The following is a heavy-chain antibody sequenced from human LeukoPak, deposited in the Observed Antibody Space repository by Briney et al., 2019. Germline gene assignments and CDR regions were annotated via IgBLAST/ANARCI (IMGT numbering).Heavy chain of an antibody. Sequence: RGSLRLSCAASGFTFSSYAMSWVRQAPGKGLEWVSGISGNGGSTYYADSEKGRFTISRDNYKNTLHLQMNSLRAEDTAVYYCAKDWESKSSGWLTRNWFDPWGQGTLVTVSS. V-gene: IGHV3-23*01. CDR2: ISGNGGST. CDR3: AKDWESKSSGWLTRNWFDP. D-gene: IGHD6-19*01. CDR1: GFTFSSYA. J-gene: IGHJ5*02.